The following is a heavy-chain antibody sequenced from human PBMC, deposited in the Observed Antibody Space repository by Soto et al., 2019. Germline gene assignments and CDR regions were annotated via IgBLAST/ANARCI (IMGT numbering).Heavy chain of an antibody. D-gene: IGHD3-3*01. CDR1: GYSFTSCW. V-gene: IGHV5-10-1*01. J-gene: IGHJ4*02. Sequence: GESLKISCKGSGYSFTSCWISWVRQMPGKGLEWMGRIDPSDSYTNYSPSFQGHVTISADKSISSAYLQWSSLRASDTAMYYCARGGVSTRTFDYWGQGTPDNVSS. CDR3: ARGGVSTRTFDY. CDR2: IDPSDSYT.